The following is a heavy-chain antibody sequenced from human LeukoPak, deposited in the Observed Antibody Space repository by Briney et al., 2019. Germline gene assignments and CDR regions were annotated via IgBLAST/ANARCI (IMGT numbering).Heavy chain of an antibody. CDR1: VCPNRGPVFY. CDR2: IYYSGST. V-gene: IGHV4-30-4*01. J-gene: IGHJ4*02. Sequence: SQTLSLTFPACVCPNRGPVFYSNWIHQHTGEYGKWIGYIYYSGSTYYNPSLKGRVTISVDTSKNQFSLKLSSVTAADTAVYYCARDRRARGFFDYWGQGTLVTVSS. CDR3: ARDRRARGFFDY.